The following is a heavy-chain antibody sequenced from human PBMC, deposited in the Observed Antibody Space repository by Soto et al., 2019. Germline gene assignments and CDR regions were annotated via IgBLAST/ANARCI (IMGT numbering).Heavy chain of an antibody. J-gene: IGHJ5*02. D-gene: IGHD3-3*01. CDR1: SGSISSSNW. CDR3: ARSSYYDFWIGYYKGNWFDP. CDR2: IYHSGST. V-gene: IGHV4-4*02. Sequence: SETLSLTCAVSSGSISSSNWWSWVRQPPGKGLEWIGEIYHSGSTNYNPSLKSRVTISVDKSKNQFSLKLSSVTAADTAVYYCARSSYYDFWIGYYKGNWFDPWGQGTLVTVSS.